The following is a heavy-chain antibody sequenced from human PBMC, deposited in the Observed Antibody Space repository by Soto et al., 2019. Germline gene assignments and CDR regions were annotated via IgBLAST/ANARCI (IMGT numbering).Heavy chain of an antibody. CDR3: SHKGGGDRILDY. CDR1: GFSLSASGVG. V-gene: IGHV2-5*02. D-gene: IGHD3-16*01. CDR2: IYWDDAK. J-gene: IGHJ4*02. Sequence: QITLKESGPPLVKPTQTLTLTCTFSGFSLSASGVGVGWIRQPPGKALEWLAIIYWDDAKHYSPSLKSSLTLTKDTSKNQVGLTMTNMDPVDTATYSCSHKGGGDRILDYWGQGTLVTVSS.